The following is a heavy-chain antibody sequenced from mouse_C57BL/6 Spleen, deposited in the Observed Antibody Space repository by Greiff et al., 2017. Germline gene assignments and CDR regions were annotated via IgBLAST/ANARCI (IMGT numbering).Heavy chain of an antibody. J-gene: IGHJ2*01. CDR3: ARGYDYDEVGG. CDR2: ISSGGSFT. D-gene: IGHD2-4*01. Sequence: EVQLVESGGDLVKPGGSLKLSCAASGFTFTSYGMSWVSQTPDKRLEWVATISSGGSFTYYTDSVKGRFTISIDNAKHTLYLQISSLKSEDTAVYYCARGYDYDEVGGWGTATTLS. V-gene: IGHV5-6*01. CDR1: GFTFTSYG.